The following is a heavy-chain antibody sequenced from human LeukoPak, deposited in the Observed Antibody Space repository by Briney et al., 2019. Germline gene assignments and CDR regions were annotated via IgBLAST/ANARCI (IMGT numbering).Heavy chain of an antibody. D-gene: IGHD3-22*01. CDR3: ASLTTADAFDI. V-gene: IGHV4-59*01. CDR2: IYDSGST. J-gene: IGHJ3*02. Sequence: SETLSPTCTVSGGSISSYYWSWIRQPPGKGLEWIGYIYDSGSTNYNPSLKSRVTISVDTSKNRFSLKVSSVTAADTAVYYCASLTTADAFDIWGQGTMVTVSS. CDR1: GGSISSYY.